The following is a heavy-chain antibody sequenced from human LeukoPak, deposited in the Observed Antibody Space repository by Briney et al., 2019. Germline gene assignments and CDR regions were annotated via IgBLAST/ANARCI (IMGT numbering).Heavy chain of an antibody. CDR3: ARDPVNTMVRGVIIPTLNWFDP. CDR1: GDSVSSNSAA. CDR2: TYYRYKLYN. V-gene: IGHV6-1*01. J-gene: IGHJ5*02. Sequence: SQTLSLTCAISGDSVSSNSAAWNWIRQSPSRGLEWLGRTYYRYKLYNDYAVSVKSRITINPDNSKNQSSLQLNSVTPEDTAVYYCARDPVNTMVRGVIIPTLNWFDPSGQGTLVTVSA. D-gene: IGHD3-10*01.